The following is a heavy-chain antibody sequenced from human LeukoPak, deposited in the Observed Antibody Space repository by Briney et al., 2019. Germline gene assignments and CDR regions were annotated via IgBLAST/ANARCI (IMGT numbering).Heavy chain of an antibody. D-gene: IGHD3-22*01. Sequence: ASVKVSFKASGYRFTSYSISWVRQPPGQGLEWVGLISSYNGKTNYGKNVQGRVTMTTDTSTSTAYMELRSLRSDDTAIYYCARNYDSSKDGNDYWGQGTLVTVSS. CDR1: GYRFTSYS. J-gene: IGHJ4*01. V-gene: IGHV1-18*01. CDR3: ARNYDSSKDGNDY. CDR2: ISSYNGKT.